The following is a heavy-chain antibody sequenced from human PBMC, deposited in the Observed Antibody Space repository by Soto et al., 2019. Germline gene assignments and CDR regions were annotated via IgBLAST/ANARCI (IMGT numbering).Heavy chain of an antibody. D-gene: IGHD1-26*01. J-gene: IGHJ4*02. CDR1: AFTFSSYA. CDR3: ARDLGSEWELLY. CDR2: ISYDGSNK. V-gene: IGHV3-30-3*01. Sequence: QVQLVESGGGVVQPGRSLRLSCAASAFTFSSYAMHWVRQAPGKGLEWVAVISYDGSNKYYADSVKGRFTISRDNSKNTLYLQMNSLRAEDTAVYYCARDLGSEWELLYWGQGTLVTVSS.